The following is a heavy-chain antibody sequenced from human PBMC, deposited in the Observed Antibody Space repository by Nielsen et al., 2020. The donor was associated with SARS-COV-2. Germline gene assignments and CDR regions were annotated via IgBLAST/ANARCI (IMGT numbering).Heavy chain of an antibody. J-gene: IGHJ4*02. CDR2: ISGDSYYI. Sequence: GESLKISCAGSGFSFSNYSMNWVRQAPGKGLEWVSSISGDSYYIFYSDSVKGRFTISRDNGKNSLYLQMNSLRSEDTALYYCTRGFYSQSDYWGQGTLVTVSS. CDR3: TRGFYSQSDY. V-gene: IGHV3-21*01. D-gene: IGHD2-15*01. CDR1: GFSFSNYS.